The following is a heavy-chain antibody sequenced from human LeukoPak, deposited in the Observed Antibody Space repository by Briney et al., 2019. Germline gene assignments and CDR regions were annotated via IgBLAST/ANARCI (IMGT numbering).Heavy chain of an antibody. CDR2: ISSSSSTI. D-gene: IGHD3-10*01. CDR1: GLTFSSYS. V-gene: IGHV3-48*04. Sequence: PGGSLRLSCAASGLTFSSYSMNWVRQAPGKGLEWVSYISSSSSTIYYADSVKGRFTISRDNAKNSLYLQMNSLRAEDTAVYYCARSTALYYYGSGSYVPGPFDYWGQGTLVTVSS. J-gene: IGHJ4*02. CDR3: ARSTALYYYGSGSYVPGPFDY.